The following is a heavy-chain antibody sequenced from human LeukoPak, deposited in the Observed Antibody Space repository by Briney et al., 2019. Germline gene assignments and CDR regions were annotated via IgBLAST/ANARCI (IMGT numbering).Heavy chain of an antibody. CDR3: ARHSGHNNWFDP. D-gene: IGHD3-10*01. J-gene: IGHJ5*02. Sequence: SSETLSLTCTVSGGSISSSSYYWGWIRQPPGKGLEWIGSIYYSGSTYYNPSLKSRVTISVDTSKNQFSLKLSSVTAADTAVYYCARHSGHNNWFDPWGQGTLVTVSS. V-gene: IGHV4-39*01. CDR1: GGSISSSSYY. CDR2: IYYSGST.